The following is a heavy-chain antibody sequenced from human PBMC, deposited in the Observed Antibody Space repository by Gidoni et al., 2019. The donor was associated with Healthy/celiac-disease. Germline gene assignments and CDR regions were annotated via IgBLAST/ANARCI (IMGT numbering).Heavy chain of an antibody. Sequence: QVQLVQSGAEVKKPGASVKVSCKASGYNFNSDGISWVRQAPGQGLEWMGWISAYNGNTNYAQKLQGRVTMTTDTSTSTAYMELRSLRSDDTAVYYCARDAKYYDSSGNSWFDPWGQGTLVTVSS. V-gene: IGHV1-18*01. CDR2: ISAYNGNT. CDR1: GYNFNSDG. J-gene: IGHJ5*02. D-gene: IGHD3-22*01. CDR3: ARDAKYYDSSGNSWFDP.